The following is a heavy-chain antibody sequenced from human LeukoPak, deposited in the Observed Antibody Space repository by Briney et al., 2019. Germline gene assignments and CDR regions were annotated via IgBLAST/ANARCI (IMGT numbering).Heavy chain of an antibody. CDR1: GGTFSSYA. V-gene: IGHV1-69*05. CDR2: IIPIFGTA. Sequence: GASVKVSCKASGGTFSSYAISWVRQAPGQGLEWKGGIIPIFGTANYAQKFQGRVTITTDESTSTAYMELSSLRSEDTAVYYCASGVVPAARPLHYYYMDVWGKGTTVTVSS. J-gene: IGHJ6*03. CDR3: ASGVVPAARPLHYYYMDV. D-gene: IGHD2-2*01.